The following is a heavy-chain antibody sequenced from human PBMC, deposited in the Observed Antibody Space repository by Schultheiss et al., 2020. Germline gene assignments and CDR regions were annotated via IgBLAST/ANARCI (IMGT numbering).Heavy chain of an antibody. V-gene: IGHV3-23*01. J-gene: IGHJ3*02. D-gene: IGHD3-22*01. CDR3: AKGYYYDSSALVAFDI. Sequence: GGSLRLSCAASGFTFSSYAMSWVRQAPGKGLEWVSAISGSGGSTYYADSVKGRFTISRDNSKNTLYLQMNSLRAEDTAVYYCAKGYYYDSSALVAFDIWGQGTMVTVSS. CDR2: ISGSGGST. CDR1: GFTFSSYA.